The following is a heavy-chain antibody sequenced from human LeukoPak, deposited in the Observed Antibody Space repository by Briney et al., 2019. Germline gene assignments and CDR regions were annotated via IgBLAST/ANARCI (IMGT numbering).Heavy chain of an antibody. J-gene: IGHJ6*03. Sequence: SETLSLTCAVYGGSFSGYYWSWIRQPPGKGLEWIGEINHSGSTNYNPSLKSRVTISVDTSKNQFSLKLNSVTAADTAVYYCARSIAAAQYYYYYMDVWGKGTTVTVS. CDR3: ARSIAAAQYYYYYMDV. D-gene: IGHD6-13*01. CDR2: INHSGST. CDR1: GGSFSGYY. V-gene: IGHV4-34*01.